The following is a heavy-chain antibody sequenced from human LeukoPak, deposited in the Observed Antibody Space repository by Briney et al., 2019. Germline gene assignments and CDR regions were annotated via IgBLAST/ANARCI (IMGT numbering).Heavy chain of an antibody. V-gene: IGHV1-46*01. CDR1: GYTFTSYD. D-gene: IGHD3-10*01. Sequence: ASVKVSCKASGYTFTSYDMHWVRQAPGQGLEWMGIINPSGGSTSYAQKFQGRVTMTRDMSTSTVYMELSSLRSEDTAVYYCARGDAGLLWFGEFSDYWGQGTLVTVSS. CDR3: ARGDAGLLWFGEFSDY. J-gene: IGHJ4*02. CDR2: INPSGGST.